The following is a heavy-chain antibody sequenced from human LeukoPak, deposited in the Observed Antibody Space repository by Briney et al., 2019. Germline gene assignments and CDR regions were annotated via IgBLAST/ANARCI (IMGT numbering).Heavy chain of an antibody. D-gene: IGHD3-22*01. J-gene: IGHJ3*02. CDR3: ARASSRTYYYDSSGRINAFDI. CDR1: GYTFTSYH. CDR2: INPSGGTT. V-gene: IGHV1-46*01. Sequence: GASVKVSCKASGYTFTSYHMHWVRQAPGQGLEWMGIINPSGGTTNYAQKFQGRVTITADKSTSTAYMELSSLRSDDTAVYYCARASSRTYYYDSSGRINAFDIWGQGTMVTVSS.